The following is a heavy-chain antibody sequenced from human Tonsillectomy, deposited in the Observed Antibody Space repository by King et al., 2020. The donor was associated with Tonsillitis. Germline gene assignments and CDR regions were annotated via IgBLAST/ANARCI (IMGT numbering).Heavy chain of an antibody. D-gene: IGHD6-13*01. Sequence: HLQLQESGPGLVKPSETLSLTCTVSGGSIRSSSHYWGWIRQPPGKGLGWIGSVYYSGSTFYKPSLKSRVTISLDTPKNQFSLTLSSVNAADTAVYYCARHSRQQLVELDFWGQGTLVTVSS. CDR2: VYYSGST. CDR1: GGSIRSSSHY. CDR3: ARHSRQQLVELDF. J-gene: IGHJ4*02. V-gene: IGHV4-39*07.